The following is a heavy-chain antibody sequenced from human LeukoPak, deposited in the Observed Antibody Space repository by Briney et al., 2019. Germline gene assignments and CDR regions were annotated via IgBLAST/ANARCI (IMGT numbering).Heavy chain of an antibody. J-gene: IGHJ4*02. CDR3: ARGYYDFWSGYYTMYYFDY. Sequence: ASVKVSCKASGYTFTSYGISWVRQAPEQGLEWMGWISAYNGNTNYAQKLQGRVTMTTDTSTSTAYMELRSLRSDDTAVYYCARGYYDFWSGYYTMYYFDYWGQGTLVTVSS. CDR2: ISAYNGNT. V-gene: IGHV1-18*01. D-gene: IGHD3-3*01. CDR1: GYTFTSYG.